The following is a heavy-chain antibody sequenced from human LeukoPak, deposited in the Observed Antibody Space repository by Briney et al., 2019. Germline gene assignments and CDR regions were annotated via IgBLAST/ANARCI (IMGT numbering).Heavy chain of an antibody. J-gene: IGHJ1*01. V-gene: IGHV4-4*07. Sequence: SETLSLTCTVSGGSISSYYWSWIRQPAGKGLGWIGRIYTSGSTNYNPSLKSRVTMSVDTSKNQFSLKLSSVTAADTAVYYCARAGYYIGSYFQHWGQGTLVTVSS. D-gene: IGHD2/OR15-2a*01. CDR3: ARAGYYIGSYFQH. CDR1: GGSISSYY. CDR2: IYTSGST.